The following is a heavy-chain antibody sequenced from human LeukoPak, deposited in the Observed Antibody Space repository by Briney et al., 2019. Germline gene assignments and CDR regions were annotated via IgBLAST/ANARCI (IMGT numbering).Heavy chain of an antibody. V-gene: IGHV1-8*01. D-gene: IGHD3-22*01. J-gene: IGHJ5*02. CDR2: MNPNSGNT. CDR1: GYTLTSYD. Sequence: VASVKVSCKASGYTLTSYDINWVRQATGQGLEWMGWMNPNSGNTGYAQKFQGRVTMTRNTSISTAYMELSSLRSEDTAVYYCARAYPSSGYYYVVSWFDPWGQGTLVTVSS. CDR3: ARAYPSSGYYYVVSWFDP.